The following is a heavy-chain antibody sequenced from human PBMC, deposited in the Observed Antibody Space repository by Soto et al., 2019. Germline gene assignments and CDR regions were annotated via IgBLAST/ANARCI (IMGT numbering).Heavy chain of an antibody. CDR1: GFTFSSYG. J-gene: IGHJ1*01. D-gene: IGHD4-17*01. CDR2: ISYDGSNK. CDR3: AKDHGDYYFKH. V-gene: IGHV3-30*18. Sequence: GGSLRLSCAASGFTFSSYGMHWVRQAPGKGLEWVAVISYDGSNKYYADSVKGRFTISRDNSKNTLYLQMNSLRAEDTAVYYCAKDHGDYYFKHWGQGTLVTVSS.